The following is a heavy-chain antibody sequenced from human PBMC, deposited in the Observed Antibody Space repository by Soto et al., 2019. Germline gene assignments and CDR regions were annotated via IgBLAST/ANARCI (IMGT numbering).Heavy chain of an antibody. V-gene: IGHV1-24*01. CDR3: ATDYSGSMVWGEDYYYYGMDV. J-gene: IGHJ6*02. CDR2: FDPEDGET. Sequence: ASVKVSCKVSGYTLTELSMHWVRQAPGKRLEWMGGFDPEDGETIYAQKFQGRVTMTEDTSTDTAYMELSSLRSEDTAVYYCATDYSGSMVWGEDYYYYGMDVWGQGTTVTVSS. CDR1: GYTLTELS. D-gene: IGHD3-10*01.